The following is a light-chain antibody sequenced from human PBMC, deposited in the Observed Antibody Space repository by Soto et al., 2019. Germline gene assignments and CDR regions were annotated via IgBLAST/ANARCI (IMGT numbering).Light chain of an antibody. J-gene: IGLJ3*02. CDR1: SGHSSYA. CDR3: QTWGTGIPWV. V-gene: IGLV4-69*01. Sequence: QLVLTQSPSASASLGASVKLTCTLSSGHSSYAIAWHQQQPEKGPPYSMKLNSDGSHSKGDGIPDRFSGSSSGAERYLTISSLHSEDEADYYCQTWGTGIPWVFGGGTQLTVL. CDR2: LNSDGSH.